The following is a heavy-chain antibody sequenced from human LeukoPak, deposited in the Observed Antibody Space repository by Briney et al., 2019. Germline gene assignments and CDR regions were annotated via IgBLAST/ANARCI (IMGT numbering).Heavy chain of an antibody. CDR1: GYTFTGYY. CDR2: INLNSGGT. V-gene: IGHV1-2*02. CDR3: ARDRYSSSWYGSDI. D-gene: IGHD6-13*01. Sequence: ASVKVSCKASGYTFTGYYMHWVRQAPGQGLEWIGWINLNSGGTNYAPRFQDRVTMTRETSISTAYMELSRLRSDDTAVYYCARDRYSSSWYGSDIWGQGTLVTVSS. J-gene: IGHJ4*02.